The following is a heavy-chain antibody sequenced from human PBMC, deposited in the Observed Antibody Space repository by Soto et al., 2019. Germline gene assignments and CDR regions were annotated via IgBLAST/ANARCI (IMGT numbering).Heavy chain of an antibody. D-gene: IGHD6-19*01. J-gene: IGHJ5*02. Sequence: ATLSLTCRVSGGSINSSSYFWGWVRQPPGKGLEWIGSIYYSGSTYYNPSLRSRVTISVDTSKNQFSLKLSSVTAADTAVFYCARHYSSGSRNWFDPWGQGTLVTVSS. CDR1: GGSINSSSYF. V-gene: IGHV4-39*01. CDR3: ARHYSSGSRNWFDP. CDR2: IYYSGST.